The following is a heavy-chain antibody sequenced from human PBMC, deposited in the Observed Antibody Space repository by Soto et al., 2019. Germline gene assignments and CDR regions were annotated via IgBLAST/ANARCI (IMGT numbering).Heavy chain of an antibody. CDR1: GFTFSSYG. V-gene: IGHV3-30*18. J-gene: IGHJ4*02. Sequence: GGSLRLSCAASGFTFSSYGMHWVRQAPGKGLEWVAVISYDGSNKYYADSVKGRFTISRDNSKNTLYLQMNSLRAEDTAVYYCAKEDSSGSSFDYWGQGTLVTVS. D-gene: IGHD6-19*01. CDR2: ISYDGSNK. CDR3: AKEDSSGSSFDY.